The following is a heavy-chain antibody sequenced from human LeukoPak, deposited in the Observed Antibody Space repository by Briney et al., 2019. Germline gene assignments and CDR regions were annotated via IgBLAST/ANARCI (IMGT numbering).Heavy chain of an antibody. CDR2: IIPIFGTA. Sequence: SVKVSCKASGGTFSSYAISWVRQAPGQGLEWMGGIIPIFGTANYAQKFQGRVTITTDESTSTAYMELSSLRSEDTAVYYCARNRGYGSGTPGALLIWGQGTLVTVSS. D-gene: IGHD3-10*01. CDR3: ARNRGYGSGTPGALLI. J-gene: IGHJ4*02. CDR1: GGTFSSYA. V-gene: IGHV1-69*05.